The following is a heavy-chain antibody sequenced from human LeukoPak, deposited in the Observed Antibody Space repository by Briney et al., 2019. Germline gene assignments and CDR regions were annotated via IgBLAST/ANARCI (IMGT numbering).Heavy chain of an antibody. Sequence: SETLPLTCAVYGGSFSGYYWSWIRQPPGKGLEWIGEINHSGSTNYNPSLKSRVTISVDTSKNQFSLKLSSVTAADTAVYYCARPPSIAVRNYMDVWGKGTTVTVSS. CDR1: GGSFSGYY. CDR3: ARPPSIAVRNYMDV. D-gene: IGHD6-6*01. J-gene: IGHJ6*03. V-gene: IGHV4-34*01. CDR2: INHSGST.